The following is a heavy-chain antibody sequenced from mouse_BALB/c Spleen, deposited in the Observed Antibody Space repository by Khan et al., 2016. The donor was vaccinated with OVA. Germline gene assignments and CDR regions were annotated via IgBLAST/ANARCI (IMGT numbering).Heavy chain of an antibody. CDR2: IWAGGST. J-gene: IGHJ2*01. D-gene: IGHD2-1*01. CDR1: GFSLTSYG. Sequence: QVQLKQSGPGLVPPSQSLSITCTVSGFSLTSYGVHWVRQPPGKGLEWLGTIWAGGSTNYNSALMSRLSIIKDNSKSQVFLKMNSLQTDDTAMYYCAREVYYGNLYYFDYWGQGTTLTVSS. V-gene: IGHV2-9*02. CDR3: AREVYYGNLYYFDY.